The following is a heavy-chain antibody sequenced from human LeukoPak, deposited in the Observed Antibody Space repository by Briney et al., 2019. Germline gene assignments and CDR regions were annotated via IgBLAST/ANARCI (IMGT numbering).Heavy chain of an antibody. D-gene: IGHD1-14*01. J-gene: IGHJ3*02. CDR2: IGAAGAHT. CDR3: ARVLGGTKTGGLDI. V-gene: IGHV3-64*02. CDR1: GFRFSYHD. Sequence: PGGSLRLPCAASGFRFSYHDMHWVRQAPGKGLEFVSSIGAAGAHTFYADSVKGRFTISRDNFQSTMYLQMDGLRPEDSAVYYCARVLGGTKTGGLDIWGQGTVVAVSS.